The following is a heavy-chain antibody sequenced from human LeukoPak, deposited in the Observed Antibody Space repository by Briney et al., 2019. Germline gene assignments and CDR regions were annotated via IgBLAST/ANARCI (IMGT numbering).Heavy chain of an antibody. V-gene: IGHV3-15*01. D-gene: IGHD3-22*01. J-gene: IGHJ4*02. CDR3: TTDQNYYDSSGHGDYFDY. Sequence: KPSETLSLTCTVSGGSISSSSYYWGWIRQAPGKGLEWVGRIKSKTDGGTTDYAAPVKGRFTISRDDSKNTLYLQMNSLKTEDTAVYYCTTDQNYYDSSGHGDYFDYWGQGTLVTVSS. CDR2: IKSKTDGGTT. CDR1: GGSISSSSYY.